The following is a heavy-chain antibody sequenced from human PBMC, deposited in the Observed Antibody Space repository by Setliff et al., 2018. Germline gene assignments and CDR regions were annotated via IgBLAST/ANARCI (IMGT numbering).Heavy chain of an antibody. V-gene: IGHV4-59*01. CDR2: VYYSGTA. CDR1: DGSLSTYY. J-gene: IGHJ4*02. CDR3: ARGGTSRYFDF. D-gene: IGHD1-26*01. Sequence: SETLSLTCTVSDGSLSTYYWSWIRQPPGKGLEFIGYVYYSGTANYSPSLRSRLTISVDTSKNQFSLKLRSVTSADTAVYYGARGGTSRYFDFWGQGAPVT.